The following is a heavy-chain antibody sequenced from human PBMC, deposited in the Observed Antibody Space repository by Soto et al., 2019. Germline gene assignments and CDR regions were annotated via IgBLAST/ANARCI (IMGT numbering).Heavy chain of an antibody. CDR1: GFTFSSYA. Sequence: SGGSLRLSCAASGFTFSSYAMSWVRQAPGKGLEWVSAISGSGGSTYYADSVKGRFTISRDNSKNTLYLQMNSLRAEDTAVYYCAKSPQYCTNGVCGTCAYWGHGPRVTVSS. CDR2: ISGSGGST. J-gene: IGHJ4*01. D-gene: IGHD2-8*01. V-gene: IGHV3-23*01. CDR3: AKSPQYCTNGVCGTCAY.